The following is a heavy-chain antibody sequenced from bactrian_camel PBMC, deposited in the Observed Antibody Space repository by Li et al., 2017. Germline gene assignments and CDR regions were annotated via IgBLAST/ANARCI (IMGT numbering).Heavy chain of an antibody. J-gene: IGHJ4*01. CDR3: ATRRSMGWSFEH. V-gene: IGHV3-2*01. CDR1: GFTFSSYY. D-gene: IGHD3*01. CDR2: IASDGNA. Sequence: HVQLVESGGGLVQPGGSLKLSCAASGFTFSSYYMSWVRQAIGKGQEWVSSIASDGNAYYADSVKGRFTISRDNAKNTVYLQMSRLKSEDTALYYCATRRSMGWSFEHWGQGTQVTVS.